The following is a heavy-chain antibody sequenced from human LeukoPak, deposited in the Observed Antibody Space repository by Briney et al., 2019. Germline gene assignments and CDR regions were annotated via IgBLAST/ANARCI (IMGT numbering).Heavy chain of an antibody. V-gene: IGHV3-21*01. CDR3: ARDIYSSSTVDY. CDR1: GFTFSSYS. D-gene: IGHD6-6*01. J-gene: IGHJ4*02. Sequence: KAGGSLRLSCAASGFTFSSYSMDWVRQAPGKGLEWVSSISSSSSYIYYADSVKGRFTISRDNAKNSLYLQMNSLRAEGTAVCYCARDIYSSSTVDYWGQGTLVTVSS. CDR2: ISSSSSYI.